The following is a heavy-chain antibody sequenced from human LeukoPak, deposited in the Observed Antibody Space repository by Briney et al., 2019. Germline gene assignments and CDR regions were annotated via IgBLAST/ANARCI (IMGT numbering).Heavy chain of an antibody. CDR2: INPHNGDT. J-gene: IGHJ4*02. V-gene: IGHV1-2*07. CDR3: ATVRDIVVGGGPYYFDY. Sequence: GASVKVSCKASGYTFIGYYLHWVRQARGQGLKWMGWINPHNGDTNYTHRFQGRVTMTRDTSITTAYMELNRLKSDDTAVYYCATVRDIVVGGGPYYFDYWGQGTLVTVSS. D-gene: IGHD2-15*01. CDR1: GYTFIGYY.